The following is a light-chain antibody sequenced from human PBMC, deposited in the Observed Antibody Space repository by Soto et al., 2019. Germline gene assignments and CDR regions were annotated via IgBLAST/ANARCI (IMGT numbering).Light chain of an antibody. J-gene: IGKJ3*01. Sequence: IQMTQAPSTLSASVGDRVTITYRASRGISSWLAWFQQKPGKAPKLLIYDASTLESGVPSRFSGSGSGTEFTLTITSLQPDDFATYFCQQYDSYSLTFGPGTKVDIK. CDR3: QQYDSYSLT. CDR1: RGISSW. V-gene: IGKV1-5*01. CDR2: DAS.